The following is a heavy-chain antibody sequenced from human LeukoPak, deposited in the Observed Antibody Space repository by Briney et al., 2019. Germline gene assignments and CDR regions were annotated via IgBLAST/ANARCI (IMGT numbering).Heavy chain of an antibody. D-gene: IGHD3-16*02. J-gene: IGHJ4*02. V-gene: IGHV4-30-2*01. CDR2: INHSGST. CDR1: GGSISSGGYS. CDR3: ARAHYDYVWGSYRCGFYFDY. Sequence: PSETLSLTCAVSGGSISSGGYSWSWIRQPPGKGLEWIGEINHSGSTNYNPSPKSRVTISVDTSKNQFSLKLSSVTAADTAVYYCARAHYDYVWGSYRCGFYFDYWGQGTLVTVSS.